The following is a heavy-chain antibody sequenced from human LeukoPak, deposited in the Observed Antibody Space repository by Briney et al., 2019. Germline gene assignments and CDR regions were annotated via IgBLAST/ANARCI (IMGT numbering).Heavy chain of an antibody. V-gene: IGHV3-23*01. D-gene: IGHD3-10*01. CDR3: AKGRSIWFGELWGGYFDY. Sequence: QTGGSLRLSCAASGFTFSSYGMSWVRQAPGRGLEWVSLISAIGDSTQYADSVKGRFTISRDNSKNTLYLQMNSLRAEDTAVYYCAKGRSIWFGELWGGYFDYWGQGTLVTVSS. J-gene: IGHJ4*02. CDR1: GFTFSSYG. CDR2: ISAIGDST.